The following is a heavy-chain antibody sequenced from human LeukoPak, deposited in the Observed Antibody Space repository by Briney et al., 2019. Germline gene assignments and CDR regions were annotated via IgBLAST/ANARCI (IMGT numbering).Heavy chain of an antibody. D-gene: IGHD6-6*01. CDR3: ARDGTLRYSSSSYFDY. J-gene: IGHJ4*02. Sequence: SETLSLTCTVSGGSISSSSYYWGWIRQPPGKGLEWIGSIYYSGSTYYNPSLKSRVTISVDTSKNQFSLKLSCVTAADTAVYYCARDGTLRYSSSSYFDYWGQGTLVTVSS. CDR2: IYYSGST. CDR1: GGSISSSSYY. V-gene: IGHV4-39*07.